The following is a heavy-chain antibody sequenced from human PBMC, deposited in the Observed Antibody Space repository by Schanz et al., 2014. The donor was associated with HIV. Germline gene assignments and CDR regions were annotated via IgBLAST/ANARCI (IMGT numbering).Heavy chain of an antibody. CDR2: INPNSGAT. D-gene: IGHD2-8*01. CDR3: ARDTNFVLDV. Sequence: QVHLVQSGAEVKKPGASVKVSCKASGYTFSAYYMHWVRQAPGQGLEWMGWINPNSGATDSAQKFQGRVTMTRDTSISTAFMELSSLRSDDTAVYYCARDTNFVLDVWGQGTTVTVSS. CDR1: GYTFSAYY. J-gene: IGHJ6*02. V-gene: IGHV1-2*02.